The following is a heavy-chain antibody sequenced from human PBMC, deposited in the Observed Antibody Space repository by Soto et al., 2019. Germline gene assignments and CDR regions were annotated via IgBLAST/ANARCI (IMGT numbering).Heavy chain of an antibody. CDR2: IQEDGGAK. D-gene: IGHD6-6*01. Sequence: EVQLVESGGGVVQPGGSLRLSCAASGFTFGDYWMTWVRQAPGEGLEWVANIQEDGGAKYYVDSVKGRFTISRDNAKKSLYLQMDSLIVEDTAVYYCVRAGSSSTYFDYWGQGALVTVSS. CDR1: GFTFGDYW. J-gene: IGHJ4*02. CDR3: VRAGSSSTYFDY. V-gene: IGHV3-7*05.